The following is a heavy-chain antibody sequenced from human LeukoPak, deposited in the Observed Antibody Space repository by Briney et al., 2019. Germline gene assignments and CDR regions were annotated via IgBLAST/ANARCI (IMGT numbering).Heavy chain of an antibody. D-gene: IGHD2-15*01. J-gene: IGHJ4*02. CDR1: GGSISSSSYY. V-gene: IGHV4-39*07. CDR2: IYYSGST. CDR3: ARDTPPGFDY. Sequence: PSETLSLTCTVSGGSISSSSYYWGWIRQPPGKGLEWIGSIYYSGSTYYNPSLESRVTISVDTSKNQFSLKLSSVTAADTAVYYCARDTPPGFDYWGQGTLVTVSS.